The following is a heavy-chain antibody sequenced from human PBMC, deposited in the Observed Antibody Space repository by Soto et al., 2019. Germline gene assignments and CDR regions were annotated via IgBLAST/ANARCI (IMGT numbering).Heavy chain of an antibody. Sequence: GGSLRLSCAASGFTFSSYAMSWVRQATGKGLEWVSAISGSGGSTYYADSVKGRFTISRDNSKNTLYLQMNSLRAEDTAVYYCAKDIVAGATTSPFDYWGQGTLVTVSS. CDR1: GFTFSSYA. D-gene: IGHD1-26*01. V-gene: IGHV3-23*01. CDR2: ISGSGGST. CDR3: AKDIVAGATTSPFDY. J-gene: IGHJ4*02.